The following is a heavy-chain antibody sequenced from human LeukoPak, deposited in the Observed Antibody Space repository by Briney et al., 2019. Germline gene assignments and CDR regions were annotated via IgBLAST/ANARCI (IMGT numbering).Heavy chain of an antibody. CDR2: ISGSGGGT. CDR3: ATVYCSSPLRPMDV. Sequence: PPGGSLRLSCAVSGFTFNTYVMSWVRQAPGKGLGWVSAISGSGGGTYYVASVKGRFTISRDNSKNTLYLQMNSLRAEDTAVYYCATVYCSSPLRPMDVWGQGTTVTVSS. D-gene: IGHD2-2*01. J-gene: IGHJ6*02. CDR1: GFTFNTYV. V-gene: IGHV3-23*01.